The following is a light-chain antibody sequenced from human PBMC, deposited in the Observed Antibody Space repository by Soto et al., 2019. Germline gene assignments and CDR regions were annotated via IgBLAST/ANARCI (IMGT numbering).Light chain of an antibody. J-gene: IGKJ1*01. CDR1: QSISSY. CDR2: AAS. V-gene: IGKV1-39*01. Sequence: DIQMTQSPSSLSASVGDRVTITCRASQSISSYLNWYHHEPGKAPKLLIYAASSLQSGVPSRFSGSGSGTDFTLTISSLQPEDFATYYCQQSYSTPRTFGQGTKV. CDR3: QQSYSTPRT.